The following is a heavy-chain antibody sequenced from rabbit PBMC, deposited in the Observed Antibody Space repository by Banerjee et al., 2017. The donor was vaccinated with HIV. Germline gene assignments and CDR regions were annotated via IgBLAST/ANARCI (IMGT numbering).Heavy chain of an antibody. V-gene: IGHV1S45*01. Sequence: QEQLVESGGGLVQPGGSLRLSCKTSGFDFSAYGVSWVRQAPGKGLEWIACIYGGSSGSTYYASWVNGRFTISKTSSTTVTLQMTSLTAADTATYFCARGINYIGYFNLWGQGTLVTVS. CDR1: GFDFSAYG. CDR3: ARGINYIGYFNL. D-gene: IGHD1-1*01. J-gene: IGHJ4*01. CDR2: IYGGSSGST.